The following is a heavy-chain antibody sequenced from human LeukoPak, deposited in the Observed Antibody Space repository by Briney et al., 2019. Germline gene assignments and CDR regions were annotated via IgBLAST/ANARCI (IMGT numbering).Heavy chain of an antibody. CDR1: GFTFSSYS. CDR3: ARDNSSGWSDFHYYGMDV. J-gene: IGHJ6*02. CDR2: ISSGGSPT. V-gene: IGHV3-48*01. D-gene: IGHD6-19*01. Sequence: GGSLRLSCAASGFTFSSYSMNWVRQAPGKGLEWISYISSGGSPTYYADSVKGRFVISRESAKNSLYLRMNSLRAEDTAVYYCARDNSSGWSDFHYYGMDVWGQGTTVIVSS.